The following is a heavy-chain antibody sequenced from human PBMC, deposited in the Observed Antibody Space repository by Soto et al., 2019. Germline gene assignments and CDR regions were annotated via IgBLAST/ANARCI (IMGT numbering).Heavy chain of an antibody. J-gene: IGHJ4*02. CDR1: GYTFSSYG. Sequence: ASVKVSCKASGYTFSSYGISWVRQAPGQGLEWMGWISAYTGKTNYAQKLQGRVTMTTDTSTSTAYMEVRSLRSDDTAVYYCARDLDSESYYFDYWGQGTLVTVSS. CDR3: ARDLDSESYYFDY. CDR2: ISAYTGKT. D-gene: IGHD1-26*01. V-gene: IGHV1-18*04.